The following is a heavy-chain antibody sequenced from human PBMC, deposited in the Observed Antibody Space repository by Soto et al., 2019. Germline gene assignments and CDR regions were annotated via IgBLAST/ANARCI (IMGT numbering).Heavy chain of an antibody. CDR3: ARDGLDYYGLDV. J-gene: IGHJ6*02. V-gene: IGHV3-11*01. Sequence: QVQLVESGGGLVKPGESLRLSCAASVFTLSDYYMTWVRQTPGKGLEWISYISSTGGTVNYADSVKGRFTISRDNIKNSLFLQMTSLRDEDTAVYYCARDGLDYYGLDVWGQGTTVTVSS. CDR1: VFTLSDYY. CDR2: ISSTGGTV.